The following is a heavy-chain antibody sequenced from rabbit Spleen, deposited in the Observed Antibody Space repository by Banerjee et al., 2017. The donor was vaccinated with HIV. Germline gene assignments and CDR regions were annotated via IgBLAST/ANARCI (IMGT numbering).Heavy chain of an antibody. CDR3: ARDTASSFSSYGMDL. CDR1: GVSFSSAYY. Sequence: QSLEESGGDLVKPGASLTLTCTASGVSFSSAYYMYWVRQAPGKGLEWIACIDSGSSGFTYFATWAKGRFTISKTSSTTVTLQMTRLTAADTATYFCARDTASSFSSYGMDLWGPGTLVTVS. CDR2: IDSGSSGFT. J-gene: IGHJ6*01. V-gene: IGHV1S40*01. D-gene: IGHD8-1*01.